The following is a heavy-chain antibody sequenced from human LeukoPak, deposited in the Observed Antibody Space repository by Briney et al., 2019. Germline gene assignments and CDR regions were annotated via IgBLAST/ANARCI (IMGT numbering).Heavy chain of an antibody. D-gene: IGHD5-24*01. Sequence: SVKVSFKASGFTLTCSAMQWVREARGQRLEWIGWIVVGSGNTNYAQKFQERVTITRDMSTSTAYMELSSLRSEDTAVDYCAAVVDVYKVSSYWGQGTLVTVSS. CDR3: AAVVDVYKVSSY. J-gene: IGHJ4*02. V-gene: IGHV1-58*02. CDR2: IVVGSGNT. CDR1: GFTLTCSA.